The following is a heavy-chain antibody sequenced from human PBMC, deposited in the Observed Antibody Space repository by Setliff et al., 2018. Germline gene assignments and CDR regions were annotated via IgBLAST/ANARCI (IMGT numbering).Heavy chain of an antibody. J-gene: IGHJ5*02. CDR2: LSHSGSS. CDR1: GASINNHF. D-gene: IGHD3-3*01. Sequence: SETLSLTCTVSGASINNHFWSWIRQPPGKGLEWIGYLSHSGSSNYNPSLNSRVTMLVDTSKNQFSLKLSSVTAADTAVYYCAKVITVFGVVIMENCFDPWGQGTLVTVSS. V-gene: IGHV4-59*11. CDR3: AKVITVFGVVIMENCFDP.